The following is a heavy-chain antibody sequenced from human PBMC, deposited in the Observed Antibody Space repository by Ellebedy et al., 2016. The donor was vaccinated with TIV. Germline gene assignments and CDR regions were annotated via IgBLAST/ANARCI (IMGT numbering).Heavy chain of an antibody. Sequence: GGSLRLXXAASGFTFSSYAMSWIRQAPGKGLEWVSYISSSGSTIYYADSVKGRFTISRDNAKNSLYLQMNSLRAEDTAVYYCARDRGVITDFDYWGQGTLVTVSS. CDR1: GFTFSSYA. V-gene: IGHV3-11*01. CDR3: ARDRGVITDFDY. D-gene: IGHD3-10*01. J-gene: IGHJ4*02. CDR2: ISSSGSTI.